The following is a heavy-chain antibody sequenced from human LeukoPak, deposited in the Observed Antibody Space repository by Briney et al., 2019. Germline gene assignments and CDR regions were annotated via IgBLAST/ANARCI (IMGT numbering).Heavy chain of an antibody. J-gene: IGHJ5*02. Sequence: GGSLTLSCAASGFTFESHAMNWLRQAPGRGLEWVSLISTDGGATHYADSVKGRFTISRDNSKDILFLQMNNLRAEDTALYYCSKGTTDYDSWGQGILVTVSS. D-gene: IGHD4-17*01. CDR3: SKGTTDYDS. CDR2: ISTDGGAT. V-gene: IGHV3-23*01. CDR1: GFTFESHA.